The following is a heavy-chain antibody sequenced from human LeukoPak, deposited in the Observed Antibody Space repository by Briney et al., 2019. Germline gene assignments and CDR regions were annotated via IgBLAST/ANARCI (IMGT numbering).Heavy chain of an antibody. CDR1: GYTFTSYD. CDR3: ARANWNYAPGAFDI. V-gene: IGHV1-8*03. Sequence: ASVKVSCKASGYTFTSYDINWVRQATGQGLEWMGWMNPNSGNTGYAQKFQGRVTITRNTSISTAYMELSSLRSEDTAVYYCARANWNYAPGAFDIWGQGTMVTVSS. CDR2: MNPNSGNT. J-gene: IGHJ3*02. D-gene: IGHD1-7*01.